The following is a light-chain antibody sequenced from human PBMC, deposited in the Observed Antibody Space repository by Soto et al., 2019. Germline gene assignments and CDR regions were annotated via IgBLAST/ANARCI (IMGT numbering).Light chain of an antibody. J-gene: IGLJ2*01. Sequence: QSVLTQPPSVSGAPGQRVTISCTGSSSNIGAGYDVHWYQQLPGTAPKLLIYGDSNRPSGVPDRFSGSKSGTSASLAITGLQAEDEADYSCQSYDSSLSHVVFGGGTKVTVL. CDR2: GDS. CDR3: QSYDSSLSHVV. CDR1: SSNIGAGYD. V-gene: IGLV1-40*01.